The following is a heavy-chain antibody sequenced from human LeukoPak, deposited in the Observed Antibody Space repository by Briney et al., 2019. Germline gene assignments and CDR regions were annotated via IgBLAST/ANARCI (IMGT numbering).Heavy chain of an antibody. J-gene: IGHJ4*02. D-gene: IGHD6-19*01. CDR1: GFTFSSYG. Sequence: GRSLRLSCAASGFTFSSYGMHWVRQAPGKGLEWVAVISYDGSNKYYADSVKGRFTISRDNSKNTLYLQMNSLRAEDTAVYYCAKTGIAVAGQGCIDYWGQGTLVTVSS. V-gene: IGHV3-30*18. CDR3: AKTGIAVAGQGCIDY. CDR2: ISYDGSNK.